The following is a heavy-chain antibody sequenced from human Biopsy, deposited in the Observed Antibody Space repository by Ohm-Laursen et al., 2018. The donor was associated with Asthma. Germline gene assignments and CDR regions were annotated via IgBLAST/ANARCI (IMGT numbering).Heavy chain of an antibody. Sequence: SETLSLTCSLSSGSGGYMRSGNYYWGWIRQPPGKGLEWIGSIYYSGTTYYNPSLGSRVTVSADTSKNQFSRKLTSGTAADTAVYYCVRGSSSWHHGPFHYYYGLDVWGQGTTATVSS. CDR2: IYYSGTT. J-gene: IGHJ6*02. V-gene: IGHV4-39*01. D-gene: IGHD6-13*01. CDR1: SGSGGYMRSGNYY. CDR3: VRGSSSWHHGPFHYYYGLDV.